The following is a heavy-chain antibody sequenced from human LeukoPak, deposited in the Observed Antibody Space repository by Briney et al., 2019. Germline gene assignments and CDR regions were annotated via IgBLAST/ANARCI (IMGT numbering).Heavy chain of an antibody. D-gene: IGHD2-15*01. J-gene: IGHJ6*03. CDR1: GYTFTGYY. Sequence: GASVKVSCKPSGYTFTGYYIQWVRQAPGQGLEWMGWINPHSGGTNYAPKFQGRVSMTRDTSTSTAYMELSRLRSDDTAVYYCARGVVAATFYYYMDVWGKGTTVTVSS. CDR2: INPHSGGT. CDR3: ARGVVAATFYYYMDV. V-gene: IGHV1-2*02.